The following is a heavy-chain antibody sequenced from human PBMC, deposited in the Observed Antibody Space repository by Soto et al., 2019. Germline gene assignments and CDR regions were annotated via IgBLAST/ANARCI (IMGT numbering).Heavy chain of an antibody. Sequence: ASVKVSCKASGYTFTGYYIHWVRQAPGQGLEWMGWINPNSGGTNYAQKFQGWVTRTRDTSISTAYMELSRLRSDDTAVYYCARSHGITGTEYYYYYYMDVWGKGTTVTVSS. CDR3: ARSHGITGTEYYYYYYMDV. CDR1: GYTFTGYY. J-gene: IGHJ6*03. V-gene: IGHV1-2*04. D-gene: IGHD1-7*01. CDR2: INPNSGGT.